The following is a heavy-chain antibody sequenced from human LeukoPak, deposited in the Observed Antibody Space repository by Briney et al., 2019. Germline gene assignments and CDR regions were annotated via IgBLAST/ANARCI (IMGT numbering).Heavy chain of an antibody. V-gene: IGHV1-2*02. J-gene: IGHJ3*02. CDR2: INPNSGGT. CDR3: ARKYSYGPTAFRYYYDSSGLDAFDI. CDR1: GYTFTGYY. D-gene: IGHD3-22*01. Sequence: GASVKVSCKASGYTFTGYYMHWVRQAPGQGLEWMGWINPNSGGTNYAQKFQGRVTMTRDTSISTAYMELSRLRSDDTAAYYCARKYSYGPTAFRYYYDSSGLDAFDIWGQGTMVTVSS.